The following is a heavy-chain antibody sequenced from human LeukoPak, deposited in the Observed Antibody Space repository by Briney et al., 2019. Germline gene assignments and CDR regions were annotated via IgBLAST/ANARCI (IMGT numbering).Heavy chain of an antibody. V-gene: IGHV3-30*03. CDR3: VRGGCGLYFYFDY. J-gene: IGHJ4*02. D-gene: IGHD2-8*01. Sequence: GGSLRLSCAASEFTLSNYGIHWVRQAPGKGLELVAGISSDRSEECYADSVEGRFTISRDNPKNTLYLEMNSLRAEDTAVYYYVRGGCGLYFYFDYWGQGTLVTVSS. CDR1: EFTLSNYG. CDR2: ISSDRSEE.